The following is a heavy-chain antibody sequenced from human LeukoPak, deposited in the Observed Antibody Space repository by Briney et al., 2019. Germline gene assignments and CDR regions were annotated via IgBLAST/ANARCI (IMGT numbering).Heavy chain of an antibody. CDR3: AKDFISYSSAEGLVFDY. CDR1: GFTFSSYT. J-gene: IGHJ4*02. D-gene: IGHD6-19*01. Sequence: GGSLRLSCAASGFTFSSYTMNWVRQAPGKGLEWVSSISSDSSDIYYADSVKGRFTISRDNSKNTVYLQMNSLRAEDTAVYYCAKDFISYSSAEGLVFDYWGQGTLVTVSS. CDR2: ISSDSSDI. V-gene: IGHV3-21*04.